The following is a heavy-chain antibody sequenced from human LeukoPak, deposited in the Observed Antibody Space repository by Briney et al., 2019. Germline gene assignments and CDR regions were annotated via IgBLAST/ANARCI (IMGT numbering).Heavy chain of an antibody. V-gene: IGHV3-15*01. D-gene: IGHD2-15*01. J-gene: IGHJ4*02. CDR1: GLTFNNAW. Sequence: GGSLGLSCAASGLTFNNAWMSWVRQAPGKGLEWVGRIRSRSAGGTTDYGAPVKGRFTISGDDSKNTLYLQMDSLKTEDTAVYYCSTGGGTHDYWGQGTLVTVSS. CDR3: STGGGTHDY. CDR2: IRSRSAGGTT.